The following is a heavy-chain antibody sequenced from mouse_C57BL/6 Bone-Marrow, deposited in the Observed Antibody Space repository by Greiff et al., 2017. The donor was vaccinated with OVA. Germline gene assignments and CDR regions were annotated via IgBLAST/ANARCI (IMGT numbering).Heavy chain of an antibody. V-gene: IGHV3-8*01. D-gene: IGHD1-1*01. J-gene: IGHJ1*03. CDR2: ISYSGST. CDR3: ARGRAYYGSSYVGWYFDV. Sequence: EVQLQESGPGLAKPSQTLSLTCSVTGYSITSDYWNWIRKFPGNKLEYMGYISYSGSTYYNPSLKSRISITRDTSKNQYYLQLNSVTTEDTATYYCARGRAYYGSSYVGWYFDVWGTGTTVTVSS. CDR1: GYSITSDY.